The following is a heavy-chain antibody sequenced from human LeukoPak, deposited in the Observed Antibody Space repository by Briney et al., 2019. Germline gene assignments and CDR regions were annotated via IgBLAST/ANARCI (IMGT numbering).Heavy chain of an antibody. J-gene: IGHJ4*02. CDR2: IRQDGSDK. CDR1: GFTFTKYW. Sequence: GDSLRLSCAASGFTFTKYWMTWVRQAPGKGLEWVGNIRQDGSDKNYMDSVKGRFTISRDNTKNSVYLQMSSLRAEDTAVYYCAREVWGPEYWGQGTLVTVSS. V-gene: IGHV3-7*01. D-gene: IGHD1-14*01. CDR3: AREVWGPEY.